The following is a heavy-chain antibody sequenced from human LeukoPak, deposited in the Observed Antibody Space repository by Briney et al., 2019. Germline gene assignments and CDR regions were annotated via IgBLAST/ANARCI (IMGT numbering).Heavy chain of an antibody. CDR1: GFTFSSYS. J-gene: IGHJ4*02. CDR2: ISSSSSYI. V-gene: IGHV3-21*01. Sequence: GGSLRLSCAASGFTFSSYSMNRVRQAPGKGLEWVSSISSSSSYIYYADSVKGRFTISRDNAKNSLYLQMNSLRAEDTAVYYCARAPSSGSYPYYFDYWGQGTLVTVSS. D-gene: IGHD3-10*01. CDR3: ARAPSSGSYPYYFDY.